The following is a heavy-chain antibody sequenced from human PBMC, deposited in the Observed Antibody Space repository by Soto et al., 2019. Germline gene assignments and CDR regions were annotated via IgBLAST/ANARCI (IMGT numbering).Heavy chain of an antibody. D-gene: IGHD5-18*01. CDR1: GYTFTGYY. CDR2: INPNSGGT. Sequence: ASLKGSCKASGYTFTGYYMHWVRQAPGQGLEWMGWINPNSGGTNYAQKFQGWVTMTRDTSISTAYMELSRLRSDDTAVYYCARDHRGYSYGSRYYYGMDVWGQGTTVTV. J-gene: IGHJ6*02. CDR3: ARDHRGYSYGSRYYYGMDV. V-gene: IGHV1-2*04.